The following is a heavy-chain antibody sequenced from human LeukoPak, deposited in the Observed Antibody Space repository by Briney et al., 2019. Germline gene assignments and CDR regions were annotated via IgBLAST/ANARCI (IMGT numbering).Heavy chain of an antibody. CDR1: GGSISSYY. Sequence: PSETLSLTCTVSGGSISSYYWSWIRQPPGKGLEWIGYIYYSGSTNYNPSLKSRVTISVDTSKNQFSLKLSSVTAADTAVYYCARAAPSHCSGGSCYSHGMDVWGKGTTVTVSS. D-gene: IGHD2-15*01. J-gene: IGHJ6*04. CDR3: ARAAPSHCSGGSCYSHGMDV. V-gene: IGHV4-59*12. CDR2: IYYSGST.